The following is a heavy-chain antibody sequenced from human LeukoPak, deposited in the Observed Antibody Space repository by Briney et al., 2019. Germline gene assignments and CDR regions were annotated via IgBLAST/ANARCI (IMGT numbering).Heavy chain of an antibody. J-gene: IGHJ4*02. V-gene: IGHV4-59*08. Sequence: PSETLSLTCTVSGASISSYYWSWIRQPPGKGLEWIGYIYYSGSTNYNPSLKSRVTISVDTSKNQFSLKLSSVTAADTAVYYCARSYDYFDYWGQGTLVTVSS. CDR2: IYYSGST. CDR1: GASISSYY. D-gene: IGHD1-26*01. CDR3: ARSYDYFDY.